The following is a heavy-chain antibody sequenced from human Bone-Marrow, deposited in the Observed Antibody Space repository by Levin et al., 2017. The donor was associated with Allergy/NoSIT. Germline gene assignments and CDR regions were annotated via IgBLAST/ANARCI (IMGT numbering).Heavy chain of an antibody. J-gene: IGHJ4*02. V-gene: IGHV3-49*03. D-gene: IGHD5-18*01. Sequence: PGGSLRLSCTTSGFTFDDYTMTWFRQAPGKGLEWVGFITSNTYGATTQYAASVKGRFTISRDDSKSVAYLQMNSLKTEDTAVYFCAKALYTTMVYFDYWGQGTLVTVSS. CDR2: ITSNTYGATT. CDR1: GFTFDDYT. CDR3: AKALYTTMVYFDY.